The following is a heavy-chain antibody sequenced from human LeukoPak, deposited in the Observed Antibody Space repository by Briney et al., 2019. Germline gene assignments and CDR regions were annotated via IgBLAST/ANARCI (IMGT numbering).Heavy chain of an antibody. CDR1: GGSISSYY. V-gene: IGHV3-66*01. CDR3: ARDRPVMVRGVKSVKPGPPSDAFDI. D-gene: IGHD3-10*01. CDR2: IYSGGST. Sequence: ETLSLTCTVSGGSISSYYWSWIRQPPGKGLEWVSVIYSGGSTYYADSVKGRFTISRDNSKNTLYLQMNSLRAEDTAVYYCARDRPVMVRGVKSVKPGPPSDAFDIWGQGTMVTVSS. J-gene: IGHJ3*02.